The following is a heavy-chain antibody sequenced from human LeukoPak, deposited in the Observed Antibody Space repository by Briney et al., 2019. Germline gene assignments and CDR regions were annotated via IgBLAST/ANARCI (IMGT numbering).Heavy chain of an antibody. Sequence: ASVNVSRKVSGYTLTELSMHWVRQAPGKGLDGMGGCDTEDGETIYAQKFQGRVTMTEDTSTDTAYMELSSLRSEDTAVYYCATGLRTSSSWYSVDYWGQGTLVTVSS. V-gene: IGHV1-24*01. J-gene: IGHJ4*02. D-gene: IGHD6-13*01. CDR1: GYTLTELS. CDR2: CDTEDGET. CDR3: ATGLRTSSSWYSVDY.